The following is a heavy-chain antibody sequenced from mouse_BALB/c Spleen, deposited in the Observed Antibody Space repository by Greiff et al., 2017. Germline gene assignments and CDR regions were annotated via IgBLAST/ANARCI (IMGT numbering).Heavy chain of an antibody. D-gene: IGHD1-1*01. CDR2: ISYSGST. Sequence: EVQLQESGPSLVKPSQTLSLTCSVTGDSITSGYWNWIRKFPGNKLEYMGYISYSGSTDYNPSLKSRISITRDTSKNQYYLQLNSLTTEDTATYYCARCSLVATCYFDYWGQGTTLTVSS. CDR3: ARCSLVATCYFDY. CDR1: GDSITSGY. V-gene: IGHV3-8*02. J-gene: IGHJ2*01.